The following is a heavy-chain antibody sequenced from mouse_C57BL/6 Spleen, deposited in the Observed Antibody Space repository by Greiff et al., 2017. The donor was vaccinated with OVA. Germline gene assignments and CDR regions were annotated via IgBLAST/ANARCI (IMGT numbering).Heavy chain of an antibody. CDR2: IDPETGGT. CDR1: GYTFTDYE. J-gene: IGHJ2*01. Sequence: VKLQESGAELVRPGASVTLSCKASGYTFTDYEMHWVKQTPVHGLEWIGAIDPETGGTAYNQKFKGKAILTADKSSSTAYMELRSLTSEDSAVYYCGMPDYWGQGTTLTVSS. CDR3: GMPDY. V-gene: IGHV1-15*01.